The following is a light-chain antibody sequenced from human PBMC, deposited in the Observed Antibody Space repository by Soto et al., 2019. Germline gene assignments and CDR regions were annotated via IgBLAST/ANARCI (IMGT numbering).Light chain of an antibody. V-gene: IGKV3-11*01. CDR3: QQYSTSPRT. Sequence: EIVLTQSPATLSLSPGERATLSCGASQSVSSYLAWYQQKPGQAPRLLIYDASNRATGIPARFSGSGSGTDFTLTISSLEPEDFAVYYCQQYSTSPRTFGQGTKVDIK. CDR1: QSVSSY. CDR2: DAS. J-gene: IGKJ1*01.